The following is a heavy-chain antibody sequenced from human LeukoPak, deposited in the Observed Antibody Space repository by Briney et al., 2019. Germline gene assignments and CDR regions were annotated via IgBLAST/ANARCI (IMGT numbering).Heavy chain of an antibody. J-gene: IGHJ3*02. Sequence: GGSLRLSCAASGFTFSSYSMNWVRQAPGKGLEWVSSISSGGTYMYYADSVKGRFTISRDNAQNSMYLQMNSLRAEDTAVYYCGRVGGRSKAAKGDAFDIWGQETMVVVSS. V-gene: IGHV3-21*01. D-gene: IGHD6-6*01. CDR3: GRVGGRSKAAKGDAFDI. CDR1: GFTFSSYS. CDR2: ISSGGTYM.